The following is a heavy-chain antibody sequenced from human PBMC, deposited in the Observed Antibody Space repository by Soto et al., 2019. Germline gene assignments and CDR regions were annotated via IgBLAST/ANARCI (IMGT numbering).Heavy chain of an antibody. V-gene: IGHV4-30-4*01. CDR2: IFSSGTT. CDR1: GDSISSGNRY. CDR3: ARVPSPFDYYYAMDV. Sequence: SETLSLTCPVSGDSISSGNRYWSWIRQPPGKGLEWIGYIFSSGTTYYNPSLKSRLTMSLDTSENQFSLKLNSLTDADTAVYYCARVPSPFDYYYAMDVWGQGTTVTVSS. J-gene: IGHJ6*02. D-gene: IGHD3-16*01.